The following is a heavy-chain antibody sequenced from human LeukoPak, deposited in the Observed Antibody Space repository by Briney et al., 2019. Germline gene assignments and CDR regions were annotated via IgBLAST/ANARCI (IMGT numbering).Heavy chain of an antibody. CDR3: ASNLRDGYNLAFTN. CDR1: GGTFSSYA. CDR2: IIPIFGTA. V-gene: IGHV1-69*05. Sequence: ASVKVSCKASGGTFSSYAISWVRRAPGQGLEWMGGIIPIFGTANYAQKFQGRVTITTDESTSTAYMELSSLRSEDTAVYYCASNLRDGYNLAFTNWGQGTLVTVSS. J-gene: IGHJ4*02. D-gene: IGHD5-24*01.